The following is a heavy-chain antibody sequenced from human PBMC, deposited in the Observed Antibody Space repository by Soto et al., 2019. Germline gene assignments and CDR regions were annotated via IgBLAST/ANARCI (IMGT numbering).Heavy chain of an antibody. Sequence: PGGSLRLSCAASGFTFSDYYMSWIRQAPGKGLEWVSHISSSGSTIYYADSVKGRLTISRDNAKNSLYLQMNSLRAEDTAVYYCARVTTGKSGRFDYWGQGTLVTVSS. CDR3: ARVTTGKSGRFDY. CDR2: ISSSGSTI. V-gene: IGHV3-11*01. J-gene: IGHJ4*02. CDR1: GFTFSDYY. D-gene: IGHD1-1*01.